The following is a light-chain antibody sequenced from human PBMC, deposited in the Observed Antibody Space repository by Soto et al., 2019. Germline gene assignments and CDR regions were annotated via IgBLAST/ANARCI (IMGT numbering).Light chain of an antibody. V-gene: IGLV2-14*03. CDR3: TSYTSSRTVV. CDR1: SSDIGTYNY. J-gene: IGLJ2*01. Sequence: QSALAQPASVSGSPGQSITISCTGTSSDIGTYNYVSWYQQHAGKVPKLMIYDVSNRPSGVSDRFSGSKSGNTASLTISSLQAEDEADYYCTSYTSSRTVVFGGGTKLTVL. CDR2: DVS.